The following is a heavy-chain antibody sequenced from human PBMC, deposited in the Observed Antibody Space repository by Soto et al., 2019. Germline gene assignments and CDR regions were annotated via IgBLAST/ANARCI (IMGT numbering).Heavy chain of an antibody. J-gene: IGHJ6*03. Sequence: GASLKVSCKASGYTFTSYDINWVRQATGQGLEWMGWMNPNSGNTGYAQKFQGRVTMTRNTSISTAYMELSSLRSEDTAVYYCATASTIVDWNYAFYYYMDVWGKGTTVTVSS. V-gene: IGHV1-8*01. CDR3: ATASTIVDWNYAFYYYMDV. D-gene: IGHD1-7*01. CDR1: GYTFTSYD. CDR2: MNPNSGNT.